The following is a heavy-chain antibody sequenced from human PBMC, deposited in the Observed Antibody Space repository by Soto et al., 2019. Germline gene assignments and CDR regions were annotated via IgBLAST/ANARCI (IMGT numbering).Heavy chain of an antibody. V-gene: IGHV1-69*13. CDR1: GGTFSSYA. Sequence: GASVKVSCKASGGTFSSYAISWVRQAPGQGLEWMGGIIPIFGTANYAQKFQGRVTITADESTSTAYMELSSLRSEDTAVYCCARGTVTPNYYGMDVWGQGTTVTVSS. D-gene: IGHD4-4*01. CDR3: ARGTVTPNYYGMDV. CDR2: IIPIFGTA. J-gene: IGHJ6*02.